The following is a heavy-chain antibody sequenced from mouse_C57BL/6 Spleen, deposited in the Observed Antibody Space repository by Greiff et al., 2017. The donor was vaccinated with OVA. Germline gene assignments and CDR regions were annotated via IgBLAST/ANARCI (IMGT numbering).Heavy chain of an antibody. V-gene: IGHV1-82*01. CDR1: GYAFSSSW. CDR3: AKYDYGGAWFAY. J-gene: IGHJ3*01. Sequence: QVQLQQSGPELVKPGASVKISCKASGYAFSSSWMNWVKQRPGKGLEWIGRIYPGDGDTNYNGKFKGKAKLTADKSSSTAYMQLSSLTSEDSAVYFCAKYDYGGAWFAYWGQGTLVTVSA. CDR2: IYPGDGDT. D-gene: IGHD2-4*01.